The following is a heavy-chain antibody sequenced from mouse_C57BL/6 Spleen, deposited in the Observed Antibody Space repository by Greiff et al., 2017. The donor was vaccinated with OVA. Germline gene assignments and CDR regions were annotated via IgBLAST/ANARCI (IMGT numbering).Heavy chain of an antibody. CDR3: ARWDYYGSSPYYAMDY. J-gene: IGHJ4*01. V-gene: IGHV1-84*01. CDR2: IYPGSGNT. CDR1: GYTFTDYY. Sequence: QVQLKESGPELVKPGASVKISCKASGYTFTDYYINWVKQRPGQGLEWIGWIYPGSGNTKYNEKFKGKATLTVDTSSSTAYMQLSSLTSEDSAVYFCARWDYYGSSPYYAMDYWGQGTSVTVSS. D-gene: IGHD1-1*01.